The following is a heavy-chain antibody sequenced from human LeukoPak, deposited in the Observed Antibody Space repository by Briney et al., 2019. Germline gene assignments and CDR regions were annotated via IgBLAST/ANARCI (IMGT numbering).Heavy chain of an antibody. D-gene: IGHD1-26*01. CDR3: ARVGGSRDY. J-gene: IGHJ4*02. CDR1: GYTFTSYD. CDR2: MNPNSGNT. Sequence: GASVKVSCKASGYTFTSYDINWVRQATGQGLEWMGWMNPNSGNTGYAQKFQGRVTMTRDMSTSTVYMELSSLRSEDTAVYYCARVGGSRDYWGQGTLVTVSS. V-gene: IGHV1-8*02.